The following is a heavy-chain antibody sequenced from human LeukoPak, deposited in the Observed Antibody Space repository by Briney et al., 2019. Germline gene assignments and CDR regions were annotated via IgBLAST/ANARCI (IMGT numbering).Heavy chain of an antibody. CDR2: INPSGGST. Sequence: ASVKVSCKASGYTFTSFYMHWVRQAPGQGLEWMGIINPSGGSTNYAQKFQGRVTMTRDTSTSTVYMELSSLRFEDTAMYYCARGDGVMVTIDYWGQGSLVTVSS. CDR3: ARGDGVMVTIDY. J-gene: IGHJ4*02. CDR1: GYTFTSFY. D-gene: IGHD3-16*01. V-gene: IGHV1-46*01.